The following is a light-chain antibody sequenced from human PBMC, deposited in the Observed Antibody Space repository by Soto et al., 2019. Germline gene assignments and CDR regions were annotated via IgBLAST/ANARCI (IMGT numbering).Light chain of an antibody. CDR3: ASYAGGNKV. V-gene: IGLV2-8*01. J-gene: IGLJ1*01. Sequence: QSALTQPPSASGSPGQSVTISCTGTSSDVGGYNYVSWYQQHPGKAPKLMIYGVTKRPSGVPDRFSGSKSGNTASLTVSGLLPEDEADYYCASYAGGNKVFGTGTKATVL. CDR2: GVT. CDR1: SSDVGGYNY.